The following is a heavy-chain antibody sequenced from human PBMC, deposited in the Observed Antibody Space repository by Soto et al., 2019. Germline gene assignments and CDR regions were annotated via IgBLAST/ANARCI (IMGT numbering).Heavy chain of an antibody. J-gene: IGHJ6*02. CDR3: AKDYHDFWSGYLYYYYGMDV. CDR1: GFTFSSYG. V-gene: IGHV3-30*18. Sequence: PGGSLRLSCAASGFTFSSYGMRWVRQAPGKGLEWVAVISYDGSNKYYADSVKGRFTISRDNSKNTLYLQMNSLRAEDTAVYYCAKDYHDFWSGYLYYYYGMDVWGQGTTVTVSS. D-gene: IGHD3-3*01. CDR2: ISYDGSNK.